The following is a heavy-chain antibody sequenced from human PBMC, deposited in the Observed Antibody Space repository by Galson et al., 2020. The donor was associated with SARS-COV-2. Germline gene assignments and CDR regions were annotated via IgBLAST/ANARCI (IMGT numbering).Heavy chain of an antibody. Sequence: QLGESLKIPCAASGITFDSPALHWVRQAPGKGLEWLAIISYDGNTQYNSESVKGRFTISRDISKNTLYLQMNSLRPDDTAVYYCARETDDHTSSWFDAWGQGTLVTVSS. CDR1: GITFDSPA. D-gene: IGHD6-13*01. V-gene: IGHV3-30*04. CDR2: ISYDGNTQ. CDR3: ARETDDHTSSWFDA. J-gene: IGHJ5*02.